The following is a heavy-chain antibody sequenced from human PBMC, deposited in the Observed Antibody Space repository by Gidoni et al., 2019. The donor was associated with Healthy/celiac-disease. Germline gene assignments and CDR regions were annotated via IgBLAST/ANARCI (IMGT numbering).Heavy chain of an antibody. V-gene: IGHV1-69*01. CDR3: AREARANRRAFDI. CDR2: IIPIFGTA. J-gene: IGHJ3*02. Sequence: APGQGLEWMGGIIPIFGTANYAQKFQGRVTITADESTSTAYMELSSLRSEDTAVYYCAREARANRRAFDIWGQGTMVTVSS.